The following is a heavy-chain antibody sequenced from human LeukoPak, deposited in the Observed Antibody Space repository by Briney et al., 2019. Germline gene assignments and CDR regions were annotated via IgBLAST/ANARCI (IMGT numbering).Heavy chain of an antibody. Sequence: GGSLRLSCAASGFTVSTNYMSWVRQAPGKGLDWVSVIYSGGSTYYADSVKGRFTISRDNSKNTVYLQMNSLRAEDTAVYYCARGHNCGGDCYSGMDVWGKGITVTVSS. CDR2: IYSGGST. CDR1: GFTVSTNY. V-gene: IGHV3-53*01. J-gene: IGHJ6*04. CDR3: ARGHNCGGDCYSGMDV. D-gene: IGHD2-21*01.